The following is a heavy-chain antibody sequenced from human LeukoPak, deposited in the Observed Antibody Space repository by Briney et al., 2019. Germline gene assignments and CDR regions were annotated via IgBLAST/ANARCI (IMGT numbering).Heavy chain of an antibody. Sequence: SETLSLTCTVSGGSISSYCWSWIRQPPGKGLEWIGYIYYSGNTYYNPSLKSRVTISVDTSKNQFSLKVNSVTAADTAVYYCARTKPLDPFDFWGQGTLVTVSS. CDR3: ARTKPLDPFDF. CDR1: GGSISSYC. CDR2: IYYSGNT. J-gene: IGHJ3*01. V-gene: IGHV4-59*01.